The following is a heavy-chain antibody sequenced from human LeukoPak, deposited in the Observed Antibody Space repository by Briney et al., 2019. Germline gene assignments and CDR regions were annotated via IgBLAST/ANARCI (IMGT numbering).Heavy chain of an antibody. Sequence: PSETLSLTCTVSGGSISSYYWSWIRQPAGKGLEWIGRIHSSGSTNYNPSLKTRVTMSVDTSKNQLSLKLSSVTAADTAVYYCARDQAIGSGKFGMDVWGQGTTVTVSS. CDR1: GGSISSYY. D-gene: IGHD3-10*01. V-gene: IGHV4-4*07. J-gene: IGHJ6*02. CDR2: IHSSGST. CDR3: ARDQAIGSGKFGMDV.